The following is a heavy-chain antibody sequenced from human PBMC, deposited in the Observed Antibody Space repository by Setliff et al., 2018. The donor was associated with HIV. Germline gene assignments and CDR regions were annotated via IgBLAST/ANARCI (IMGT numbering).Heavy chain of an antibody. CDR2: IIPIFGTT. CDR3: ARGRNYDSSGYGDYYYYMDV. CDR1: GYTFTAYY. J-gene: IGHJ6*03. D-gene: IGHD3-22*01. V-gene: IGHV1-69*13. Sequence: SVKVSCKTSGYTFTAYYIYWVRQAPGQGLEWMGGIIPIFGTTHYAQKFQGRVTVTADESTSTAYMQLSSLRSDDTAVYYCARGRNYDSSGYGDYYYYMDVWGKGTTVTAP.